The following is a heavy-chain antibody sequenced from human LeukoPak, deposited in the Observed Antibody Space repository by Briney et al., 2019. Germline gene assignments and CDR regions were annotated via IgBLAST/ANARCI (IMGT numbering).Heavy chain of an antibody. CDR1: GYTFTGYY. Sequence: ASVKDSCQASGYTFTGYYMHWVRQAPGQGLEWMGWINPNSGGTNYAQKFQGRVTMTRDTSISTAYMELSRLRSDDTAVYYCARVLAGYSSSWYPGYWGQGTLVTVSS. V-gene: IGHV1-2*02. D-gene: IGHD6-13*01. CDR3: ARVLAGYSSSWYPGY. J-gene: IGHJ4*02. CDR2: INPNSGGT.